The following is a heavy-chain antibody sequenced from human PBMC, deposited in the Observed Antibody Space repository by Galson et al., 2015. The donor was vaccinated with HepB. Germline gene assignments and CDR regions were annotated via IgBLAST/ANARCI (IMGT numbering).Heavy chain of an antibody. CDR3: AADLNSDYYYYGMDV. V-gene: IGHV1-58*02. CDR1: GFTFTSSA. Sequence: SVKVSCKASGFTFTSSAMQWVRQARGQRLEWIGWIVVGSGNTNYAQKFQERVTITRDMSTSTAYMELGSLRSEDTAVYYCAADLNSDYYYYGMDVWGQGTTVTVSS. CDR2: IVVGSGNT. J-gene: IGHJ6*02. D-gene: IGHD4-23*01.